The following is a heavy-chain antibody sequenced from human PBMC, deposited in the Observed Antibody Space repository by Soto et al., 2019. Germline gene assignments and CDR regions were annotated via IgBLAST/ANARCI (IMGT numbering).Heavy chain of an antibody. CDR1: GYTFTTYY. CDR3: ASFAREPYSHHLINDY. J-gene: IGHJ4*02. D-gene: IGHD4-4*01. Sequence: QVQLVQSGAEVKKPGASVKVSCKASGYTFTTYYMHWVRQAPGQGLEWMGIINPSGGSTSYAQTFQGLVTMTRDTSTSTVYMEPRSLRSEDTAVYYCASFAREPYSHHLINDYSGQGTLVTVSS. CDR2: INPSGGST. V-gene: IGHV1-46*03.